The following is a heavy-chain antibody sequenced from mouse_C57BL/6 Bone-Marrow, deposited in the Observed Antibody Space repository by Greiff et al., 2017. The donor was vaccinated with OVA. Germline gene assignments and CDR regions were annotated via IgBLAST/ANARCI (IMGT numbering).Heavy chain of an antibody. CDR3: ARKGFYYYGSSFDY. Sequence: VQLQQPGAELVKPGASVKLSCKASGYTFTSYWMHWVKQRPGQGLEWIGMIHPNSGSTNYNEKFKSKATLTVDKSSSTAYMQLSSLTSEDSAVYYCARKGFYYYGSSFDYWGQGTTLTVSS. V-gene: IGHV1-64*01. CDR2: IHPNSGST. CDR1: GYTFTSYW. D-gene: IGHD1-1*01. J-gene: IGHJ2*01.